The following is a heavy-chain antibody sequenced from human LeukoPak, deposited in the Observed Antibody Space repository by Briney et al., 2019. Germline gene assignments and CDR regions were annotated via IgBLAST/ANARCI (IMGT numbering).Heavy chain of an antibody. J-gene: IGHJ3*02. Sequence: GESLEISCKGSGYSFTTYWIGWVRQMPGKGLEWMGIIYPGDSDTRYSPSFQGQVTKSADKSISTAYLQWSSLKASDSAMYYCATNTMFRGIHAFVIRGERTIVTVSS. D-gene: IGHD3-10*02. CDR3: ATNTMFRGIHAFVI. CDR2: IYPGDSDT. CDR1: GYSFTTYW. V-gene: IGHV5-51*01.